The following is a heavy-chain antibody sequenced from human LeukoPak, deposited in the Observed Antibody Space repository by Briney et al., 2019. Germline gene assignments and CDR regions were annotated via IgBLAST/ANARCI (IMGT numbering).Heavy chain of an antibody. V-gene: IGHV3-30*02. CDR1: GFIFRTYG. D-gene: IGHD3-3*01. Sequence: GGSLRLSCAASGFIFRTYGMHWVRQAPGKGLEWVAYIRFDGSVTYYADSVKGRFTISRDNSKNTLYLQMNSLRPEDTAVYYCARLREIPVFGVVTKSTSYFDYWGQGTLVTVSS. CDR2: IRFDGSVT. J-gene: IGHJ4*02. CDR3: ARLREIPVFGVVTKSTSYFDY.